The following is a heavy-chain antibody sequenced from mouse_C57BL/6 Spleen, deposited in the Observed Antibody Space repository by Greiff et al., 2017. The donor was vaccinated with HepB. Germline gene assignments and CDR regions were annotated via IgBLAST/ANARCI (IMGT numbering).Heavy chain of an antibody. CDR3: ARDTTVVARSYWYFDV. CDR1: GYTFTSYW. J-gene: IGHJ1*03. CDR2: IYPSDSET. Sequence: QVQLQQPGAELVRPGSSVKLSCKASGYTFTSYWMDWVKQRPGQGLEWIGNIYPSDSETHYNQKFKDKATLTVDKSSSTAYMQLSSLTSEDSAVYHCARDTTVVARSYWYFDVWGTGTTVTVSS. V-gene: IGHV1-61*01. D-gene: IGHD1-1*01.